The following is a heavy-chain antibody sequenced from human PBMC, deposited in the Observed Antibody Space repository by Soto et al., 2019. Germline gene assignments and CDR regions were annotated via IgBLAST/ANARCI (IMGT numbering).Heavy chain of an antibody. Sequence: SETLSLTCAVSGGSISYYYWGWIRQPPGKGLEWIGSIYYSGNTHYNPSLKSRVTISVDTSMNQFSLNLDSVTAVDSAVYYCVRGGYVHAFDYWGQGALVTVSS. D-gene: IGHD5-12*01. CDR2: IYYSGNT. V-gene: IGHV4-59*01. J-gene: IGHJ4*02. CDR1: GGSISYYY. CDR3: VRGGYVHAFDY.